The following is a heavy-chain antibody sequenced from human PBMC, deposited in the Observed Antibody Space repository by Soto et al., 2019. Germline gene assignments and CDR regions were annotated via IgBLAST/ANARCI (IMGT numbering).Heavy chain of an antibody. CDR3: AKDGNVYTSGWYAPSLDY. CDR2: ISYDGNNE. J-gene: IGHJ4*02. V-gene: IGHV3-30*18. CDR1: GFAFGSYG. Sequence: QVQLVESGGGVVQPGRSLRLSCAASGFAFGSYGMHWVRQAPGKGLEWVALISYDGNNEYYADSVKGRFTISRDNSKNTLYLQVNSLRTEYTAVYYCAKDGNVYTSGWYAPSLDYWGQGTLVTVSS. D-gene: IGHD6-19*01.